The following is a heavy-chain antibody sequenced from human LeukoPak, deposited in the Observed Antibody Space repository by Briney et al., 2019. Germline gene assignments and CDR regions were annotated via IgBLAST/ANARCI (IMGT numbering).Heavy chain of an antibody. CDR3: AKDGYYYDSSGYYSPYYFDY. CDR1: GFTFSSDS. CDR2: ISSSSSYI. V-gene: IGHV3-21*01. J-gene: IGHJ4*02. Sequence: GGSLRLSCAASGFTFSSDSMNWVRQAPGKGLEWVSSISSSSSYIYYADSVKGRFTISRDNSKNTLYLQMNSLRAEDTAVYYCAKDGYYYDSSGYYSPYYFDYWGQGTLVTVSS. D-gene: IGHD3-22*01.